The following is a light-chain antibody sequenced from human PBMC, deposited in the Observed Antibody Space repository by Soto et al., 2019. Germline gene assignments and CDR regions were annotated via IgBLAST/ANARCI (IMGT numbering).Light chain of an antibody. Sequence: EIVMTQSPATVPASPGERVTLSCRASQSVNSDLAWYQQTPGQAPRPLIYDASTRAAGVPDRFSGSGSGTDFTLTISRLEPEDFAVYYCQHFISSPLSFGGGTKVDIK. CDR1: QSVNSD. CDR2: DAS. V-gene: IGKV3-15*01. CDR3: QHFISSPLS. J-gene: IGKJ4*01.